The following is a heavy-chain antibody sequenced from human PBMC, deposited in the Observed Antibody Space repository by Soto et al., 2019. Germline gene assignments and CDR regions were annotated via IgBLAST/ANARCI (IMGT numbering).Heavy chain of an antibody. J-gene: IGHJ6*02. CDR1: GFSVSSKY. Sequence: GGSLRLSCAASGFSVSSKYMSWVRQAPGKGLEWVSIIYSGGSTYYADSVKGRFTISRDNSRNTLYLQMNTLRAEDTAVYYCARGVGYCSGPNCYSWEIPYYYSGLDVWGQGTTVTVSS. CDR2: IYSGGST. V-gene: IGHV3-53*01. CDR3: ARGVGYCSGPNCYSWEIPYYYSGLDV. D-gene: IGHD2-2*01.